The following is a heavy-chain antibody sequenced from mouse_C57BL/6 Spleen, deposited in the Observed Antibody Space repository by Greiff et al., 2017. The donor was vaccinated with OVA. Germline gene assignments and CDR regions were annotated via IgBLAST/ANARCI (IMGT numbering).Heavy chain of an antibody. Sequence: QVQLQQSGAELVKPGASVKLSCKASGYTFTSYWMHWVKQRPGQGLEWIGMIHPNSGSTNYNEKFKSKATLTVDKSSSTAYMQLSSLTSEDSAVYYCAREQQLRLPAWFAYWGQGTLVTVSA. CDR2: IHPNSGST. D-gene: IGHD3-2*02. CDR1: GYTFTSYW. J-gene: IGHJ3*01. CDR3: AREQQLRLPAWFAY. V-gene: IGHV1-64*01.